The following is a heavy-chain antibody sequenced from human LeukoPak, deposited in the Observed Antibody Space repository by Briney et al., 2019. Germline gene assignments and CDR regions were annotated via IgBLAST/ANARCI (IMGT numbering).Heavy chain of an antibody. V-gene: IGHV4-39*02. CDR2: IYYSGST. D-gene: IGHD3-22*01. J-gene: IGHJ4*02. CDR3: AKRDDSGGNLVDL. Sequence: PSETLFLTCTVSGGSIRSGSHYWAWIRQPPGKGLEWIGSIYYSGSTYYNPSLENRVTISIDTSKNHFSLKLSSLSAADTSVYYCAKRDDSGGNLVDLWGQGTLVTVS. CDR1: GGSIRSGSHY.